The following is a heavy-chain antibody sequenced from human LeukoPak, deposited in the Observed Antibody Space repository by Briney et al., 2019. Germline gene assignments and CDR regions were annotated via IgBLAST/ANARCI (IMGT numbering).Heavy chain of an antibody. CDR1: GGSFSGYY. J-gene: IGHJ5*02. V-gene: IGHV4-34*01. CDR2: INHSGST. Sequence: PSETLSLTCAVYGGSFSGYYWSWIRQPPGKGLEWIGEINHSGSTNYNPSLKSRVTVSVDTSKNQFSLKLSSVTAAGTAVYYCARGRGIVVGYNWFDPWGQGTLVTVSS. D-gene: IGHD2-2*01. CDR3: ARGRGIVVGYNWFDP.